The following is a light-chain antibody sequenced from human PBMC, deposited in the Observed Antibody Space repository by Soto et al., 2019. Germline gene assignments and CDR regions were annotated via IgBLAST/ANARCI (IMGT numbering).Light chain of an antibody. CDR1: QSISVW. J-gene: IGKJ1*01. Sequence: DIQMTQSPSTLSASVGDRVTITCRASQSISVWLAWYQQKARKPPKLLIYRASRLESGVPSRFSGSGSGTEFTLTISSLQPDDFTTYYCQQHQSYSTFGQGTKVDIK. V-gene: IGKV1-5*03. CDR3: QQHQSYST. CDR2: RAS.